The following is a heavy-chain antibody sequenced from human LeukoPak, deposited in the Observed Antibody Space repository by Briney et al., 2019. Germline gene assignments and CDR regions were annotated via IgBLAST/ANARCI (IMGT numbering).Heavy chain of an antibody. J-gene: IGHJ5*02. CDR2: INSDGSST. D-gene: IGHD3-22*01. V-gene: IGHV3-74*01. Sequence: GGSLRLSCAASGFTFSSYWMHWVRQAPGKGLVWVSRINSDGSSTSYADSVKGRFTISRDNAKNTLYLQMNSLRAEDTAVYYCARGHYYDSSGYYWGWFDPWGQGTLVTVSS. CDR3: ARGHYYDSSGYYWGWFDP. CDR1: GFTFSSYW.